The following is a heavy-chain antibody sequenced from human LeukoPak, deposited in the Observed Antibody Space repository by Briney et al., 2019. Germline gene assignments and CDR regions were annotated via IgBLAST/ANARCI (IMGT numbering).Heavy chain of an antibody. CDR2: IYYSGST. D-gene: IGHD6-13*01. CDR1: GGSISSYY. Sequence: SETLSLTCTVSGGSISSYYWSWIRQSPGKGLEWIGYIYYSGSTNYNPSLKSRVTISVDTSKNQFSLKLSSVTAADTAVYYCARVGSSWYFDYWGQGTLVTVSS. CDR3: ARVGSSWYFDY. J-gene: IGHJ4*02. V-gene: IGHV4-59*01.